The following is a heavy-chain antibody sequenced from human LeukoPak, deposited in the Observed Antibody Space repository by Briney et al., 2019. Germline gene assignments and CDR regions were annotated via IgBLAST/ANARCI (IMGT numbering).Heavy chain of an antibody. Sequence: SETLSLTCTVSGGSISTYYWTWIRQPRGKGLEWIGRIYYTGNTNYNPSLKSRVTISVDTSKNQFSLKLNSVTAADTAVYYCARDRGAHGYSYGYFDYWGQGTLVTVSS. CDR1: GGSISTYY. CDR3: ARDRGAHGYSYGYFDY. V-gene: IGHV4-59*01. CDR2: IYYTGNT. D-gene: IGHD5-18*01. J-gene: IGHJ4*02.